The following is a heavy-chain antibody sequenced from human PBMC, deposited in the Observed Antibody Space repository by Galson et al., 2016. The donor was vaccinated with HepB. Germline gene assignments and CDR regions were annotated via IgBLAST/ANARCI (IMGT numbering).Heavy chain of an antibody. V-gene: IGHV4-39*07. J-gene: IGHJ5*02. CDR2: IYYSGST. D-gene: IGHD3-10*01. CDR3: ARGPPDYLDSGSLYSGWFDP. Sequence: ETLSLTCTVSSGSISSSTYYWAWIRQPPGKGLEWLGSIYYSGSTYYNPSLKSRVTMSIDTSKNQFSLKLSAVTAADMAVYYCARGPPDYLDSGSLYSGWFDPWGQGTLVTVSS. CDR1: SGSISSSTYY.